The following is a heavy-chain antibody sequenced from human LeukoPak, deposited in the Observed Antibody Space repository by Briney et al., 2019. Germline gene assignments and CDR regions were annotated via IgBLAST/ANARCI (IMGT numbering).Heavy chain of an antibody. CDR2: IKQDGSEK. V-gene: IGHV3-7*01. CDR3: AKARLGYCSGGSCYGEIDY. Sequence: PGGSLRLSCAASGFTFSSYWMSWVRQAPGKGLEWVANIKQDGSEKYYVDSVKGRFTISRDNSKNTLYLQMNSLRAEDTAVYYCAKARLGYCSGGSCYGEIDYWGQGTLVTVSS. J-gene: IGHJ4*02. D-gene: IGHD2-15*01. CDR1: GFTFSSYW.